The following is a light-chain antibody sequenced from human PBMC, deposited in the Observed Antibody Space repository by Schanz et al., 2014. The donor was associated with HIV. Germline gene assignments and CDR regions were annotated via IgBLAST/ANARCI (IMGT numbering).Light chain of an antibody. Sequence: DIQMTQSPSSLSASVGDRVTITCRASQSISSYLNWYQQTPGKAPKLLIYAASSLKRGVPSRFSGRGSGTEFTLTISSLQPEDFATYYCLQFNNYPQGTFGQGTKLEIK. J-gene: IGKJ2*01. CDR3: LQFNNYPQGT. CDR1: QSISSY. V-gene: IGKV1-39*01. CDR2: AAS.